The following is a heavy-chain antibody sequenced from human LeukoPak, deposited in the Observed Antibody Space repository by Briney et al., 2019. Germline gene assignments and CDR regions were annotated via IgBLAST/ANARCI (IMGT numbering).Heavy chain of an antibody. CDR1: GFTFSIYA. J-gene: IGHJ4*02. D-gene: IGHD3-9*01. CDR2: IYGSGRRT. Sequence: GGSLRLSCAASGFTFSIYAMSWVRQAPGKGLEWVSEIYGSGRRTYYADFLKGRFTISRDNSKNTAYLQMNSLRAEDTAVYYCVKEGTSAYFDAWGQGTLVTVSS. V-gene: IGHV3-23*01. CDR3: VKEGTSAYFDA.